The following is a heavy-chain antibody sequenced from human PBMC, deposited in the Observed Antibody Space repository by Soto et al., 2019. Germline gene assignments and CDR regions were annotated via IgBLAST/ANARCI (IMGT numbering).Heavy chain of an antibody. CDR1: GDTFNFYS. V-gene: IGHV1-69*04. CDR3: ATSYGSGYRAFDF. CDR2: VNPILSMS. Sequence: QVQLVQSGAEVKWAGSSVKVSCKASGDTFNFYSINWVRQAPGLGLEWMGRVNPILSMSNYAQRFQGRVTMTADKSTSTAYMELSGLRSEDTAIYYCATSYGSGYRAFDFWGQGALVTVSS. J-gene: IGHJ4*02. D-gene: IGHD3-10*01.